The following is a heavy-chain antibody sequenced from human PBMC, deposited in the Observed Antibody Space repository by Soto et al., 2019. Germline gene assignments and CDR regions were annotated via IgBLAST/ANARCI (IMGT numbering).Heavy chain of an antibody. CDR2: IYYSGST. CDR3: ARSPEATVTAFDY. D-gene: IGHD4-17*01. CDR1: GGSISSGGYY. V-gene: IGHV4-31*03. Sequence: QVQLQESGPGLVKPSQTLSLTCTVSGGSISSGGYYWSWIRQHPGKGLEWFGYIYYSGSTYYNPSLKSRVTKSVDTSKTQVSLKLSSVTAADTAVYYCARSPEATVTAFDYWGQGTLVTVSS. J-gene: IGHJ4*02.